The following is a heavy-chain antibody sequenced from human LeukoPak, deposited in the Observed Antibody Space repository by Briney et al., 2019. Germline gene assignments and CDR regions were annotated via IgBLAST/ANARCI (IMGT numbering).Heavy chain of an antibody. D-gene: IGHD3-10*02. CDR1: GFTVSSNY. CDR2: ISSSGSTI. J-gene: IGHJ6*04. CDR3: AELGITMIGGV. Sequence: GGSLRLSCAASGFTVSSNYMSWVRQAPGKGLERVSYISSSGSTIYYADSVKGRFTISRDNAKNSLYLQMNSLRAEDTAVYYCAELGITMIGGVWGKGTTVTISS. V-gene: IGHV3-11*04.